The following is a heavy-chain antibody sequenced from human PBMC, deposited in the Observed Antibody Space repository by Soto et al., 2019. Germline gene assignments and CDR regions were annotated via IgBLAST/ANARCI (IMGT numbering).Heavy chain of an antibody. CDR1: GYTFTSYY. CDR2: INPSGGST. V-gene: IGHV1-46*03. D-gene: IGHD5-12*01. J-gene: IGHJ4*02. CDR3: ARDPPRVVATIRVEDY. Sequence: ASVKVSCKASGYTFTSYYMHWVRQAPGQGLEWMGIINPSGGSTSYAQKFQGRVTMTRDTSTSTVYMELSSLRSEDTAVYYCARDPPRVVATIRVEDYWGQGTLVTV.